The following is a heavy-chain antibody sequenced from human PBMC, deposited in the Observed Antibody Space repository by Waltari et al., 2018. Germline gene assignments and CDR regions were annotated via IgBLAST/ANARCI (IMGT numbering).Heavy chain of an antibody. V-gene: IGHV4-38-2*02. CDR1: EYSISTGFY. Sequence: QVQLQESGPGLVKPSGTLSLPCSVSEYSISTGFYWGWVRQTPGKGLEWIGSIYHLGNTRYNPPLNSRAAVSMDMSKNQFSLRLTAVTAADTVVYYCARHRLDRGDSFDFWGQGVLVTVSP. D-gene: IGHD3-22*01. CDR3: ARHRLDRGDSFDF. CDR2: IYHLGNT. J-gene: IGHJ4*02.